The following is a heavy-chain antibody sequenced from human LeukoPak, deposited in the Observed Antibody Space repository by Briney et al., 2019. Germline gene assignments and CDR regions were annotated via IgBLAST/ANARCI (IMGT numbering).Heavy chain of an antibody. CDR1: GGSISSGSYY. CDR3: ARVGIAVGEVDY. Sequence: SETLSLTCTVSGGSISSGSYYWSWIRQPAGKGLEWIGRIYTSGSTNYNPSLKSRVTISVDTSKNQFSLKLSSVTAADTAVYYCARVGIAVGEVDYWGQGTLVTVSS. V-gene: IGHV4-61*02. CDR2: IYTSGST. J-gene: IGHJ4*02. D-gene: IGHD6-19*01.